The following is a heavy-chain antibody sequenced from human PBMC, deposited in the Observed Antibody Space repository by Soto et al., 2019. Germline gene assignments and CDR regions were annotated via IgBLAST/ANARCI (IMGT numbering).Heavy chain of an antibody. CDR3: ARRPGVGATLGAFDI. D-gene: IGHD1-26*01. Sequence: PSETLSLTCAVYGGSFSGYYWSWIRQPPGKGLEWIGEINHSGSTNYNPSLKSRVTISVDTSKNQFSLKLSSVTAADTAVYYCARRPGVGATLGAFDIWGQGTMVTVSS. V-gene: IGHV4-34*01. J-gene: IGHJ3*02. CDR1: GGSFSGYY. CDR2: INHSGST.